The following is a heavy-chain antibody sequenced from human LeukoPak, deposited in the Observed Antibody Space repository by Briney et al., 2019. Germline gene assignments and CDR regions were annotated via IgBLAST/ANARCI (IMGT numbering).Heavy chain of an antibody. Sequence: SETLSLTCTVSGGSISSYYWSWIRQPPGKGLEWIGYIYYSGSTNYNPSLKSRVTISVDTSKNQFSLKLSSVTAADTAVYYCARDLRYSYLGVDPWGQGTLVTVSS. CDR2: IYYSGST. CDR3: ARDLRYSYLGVDP. V-gene: IGHV4-59*01. J-gene: IGHJ5*02. D-gene: IGHD5-18*01. CDR1: GGSISSYY.